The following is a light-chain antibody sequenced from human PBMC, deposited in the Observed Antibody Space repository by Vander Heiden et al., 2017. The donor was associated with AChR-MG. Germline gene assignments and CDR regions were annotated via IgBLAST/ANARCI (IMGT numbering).Light chain of an antibody. CDR1: QSISSY. CDR2: AAS. V-gene: IGKV1-39*01. CDR3: QQSDSTPRD. Sequence: DIQMTQSPSSLSASVGDRVTITCRASQSISSYLNWYQQKPGKAPKLLIYAASSLQSGVPSRFSGSGSGTDFTLTISSLQPEDFATYYCQQSDSTPRDFGGGTKVEIK. J-gene: IGKJ4*01.